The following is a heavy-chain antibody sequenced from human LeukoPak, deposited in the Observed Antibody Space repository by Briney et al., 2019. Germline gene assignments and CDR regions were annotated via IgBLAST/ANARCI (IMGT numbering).Heavy chain of an antibody. D-gene: IGHD3-22*01. CDR2: IWYDGSNK. V-gene: IGHV3-33*01. CDR3: ARESYYDSSGYPDAFDI. Sequence: PGGSLRLSCAASGFTFSSYGMHWVRQAPGKGLEWVAVIWYDGSNKYYADSVKGRFTISRDNSKNTLYLQMNSLRAEDTAVYYCARESYYDSSGYPDAFDIWGQGAMVTVSS. CDR1: GFTFSSYG. J-gene: IGHJ3*02.